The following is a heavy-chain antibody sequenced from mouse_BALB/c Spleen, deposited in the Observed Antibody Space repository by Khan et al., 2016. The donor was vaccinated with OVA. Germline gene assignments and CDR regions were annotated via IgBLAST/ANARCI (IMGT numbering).Heavy chain of an antibody. CDR3: ARGYFGNYEFVY. Sequence: QVQLKESGAELVKPGASVKLSCKTSGYTFTSYWIQWVKQRPGQGLGWIGQIFSGTGTTYYNENFKGKATLTVDTSSSTAYMQVSSLTSEDSAVYFCARGYFGNYEFVYWGQGTLVTVSP. CDR2: IFSGTGTT. J-gene: IGHJ3*01. D-gene: IGHD2-1*01. V-gene: IGHV1S132*01. CDR1: GYTFTSYW.